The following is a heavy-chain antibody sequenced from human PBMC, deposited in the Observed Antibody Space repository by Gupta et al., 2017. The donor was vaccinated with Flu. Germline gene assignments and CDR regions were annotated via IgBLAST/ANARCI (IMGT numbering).Heavy chain of an antibody. CDR1: GGSISSYY. J-gene: IGHJ4*02. V-gene: IGHV4-59*08. CDR3: ATSMGGYSSAWRFDY. D-gene: IGHD6-19*01. CDR2: IYYSGST. Sequence: QVQLQESGPGLVKPSETLSLTCTVSGGSISSYYWSWIRQPPGKGLEWIGYIYYSGSTNYNPPLKSRVTISVDTSKNQFSLKLSSVTAADTAVYYCATSMGGYSSAWRFDYWGQGTLVTVSS.